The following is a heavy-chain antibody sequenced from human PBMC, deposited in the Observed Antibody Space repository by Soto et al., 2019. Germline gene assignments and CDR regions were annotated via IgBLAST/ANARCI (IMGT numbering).Heavy chain of an antibody. D-gene: IGHD2-21*01. CDR2: IDPTDSYT. CDR1: GYSFTNYW. J-gene: IGHJ5*02. V-gene: IGHV5-10-1*01. CDR3: AKKDLDGYDASAMTS. Sequence: GESLKNSCRASGYSFTNYWISWVRQMNVKGLECMGRIDPTDSYTDYGPSFEGHVTMSVDRSINTAYLEWSSLTAEDTAVYYCAKKDLDGYDASAMTSWGQGTLVTVSS.